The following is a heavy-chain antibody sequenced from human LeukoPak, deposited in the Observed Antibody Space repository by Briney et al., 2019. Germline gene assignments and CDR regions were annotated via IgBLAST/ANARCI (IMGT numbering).Heavy chain of an antibody. J-gene: IGHJ5*02. D-gene: IGHD2-2*01. CDR3: ARTGYCSSTSCSAGFDP. CDR2: LRGGGGST. V-gene: IGHV3-23*01. Sequence: QPGGSLRLSCAASGFTFSSYAMSWVRQAPGKGLDWVSGLRGGGGSTYYADSVKGRFTISRDNSKNTLYLQMNSLRAEDTAIYYCARTGYCSSTSCSAGFDPWGQGTLVTVSS. CDR1: GFTFSSYA.